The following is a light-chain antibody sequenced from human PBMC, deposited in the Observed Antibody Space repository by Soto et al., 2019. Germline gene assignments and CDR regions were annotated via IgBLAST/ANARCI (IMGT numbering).Light chain of an antibody. J-gene: IGKJ1*01. CDR1: QAVRND. CDR2: TAS. Sequence: DIQMTQSPSSLSASVGDSVTITCRASQAVRNDVGWYQQKPGRAPKRLIFTASILHSGVTSRFRGSGSRTEFTLTINSLQPEDFATYYCLQHYTYPWTFCQGTKVELK. V-gene: IGKV1-17*01. CDR3: LQHYTYPWT.